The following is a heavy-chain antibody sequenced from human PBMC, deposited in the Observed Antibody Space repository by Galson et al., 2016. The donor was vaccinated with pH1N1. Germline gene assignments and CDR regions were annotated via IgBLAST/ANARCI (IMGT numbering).Heavy chain of an antibody. CDR2: IKSNGDGGTT. Sequence: SLRLSCAGSGFTLSNAWMTWVRQAPGKGLEWVGRIKSNGDGGTTDYAAPVRGRFTISRDDSKNTVFLQMNSLEIADTAVYYCATGGNFYNYWGQGTLLTVSS. V-gene: IGHV3-15*01. CDR1: GFTLSNAW. J-gene: IGHJ4*02. CDR3: ATGGNFYNY. D-gene: IGHD2-15*01.